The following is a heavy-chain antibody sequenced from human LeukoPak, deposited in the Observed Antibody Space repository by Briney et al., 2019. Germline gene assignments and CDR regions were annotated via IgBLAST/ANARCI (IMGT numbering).Heavy chain of an antibody. CDR3: ARERSGYSYGYTPLFDY. V-gene: IGHV3-20*04. D-gene: IGHD5-18*01. J-gene: IGHJ4*02. Sequence: GGSLRLSCAASGYTFDDYGMSWVRQAPGKGLEWVSGINWNGGSTGYADSVKGRFTISRDNAKNSLYLQMNSLRAEDTAVYYCARERSGYSYGYTPLFDYWGQGTLVTVSS. CDR2: INWNGGST. CDR1: GYTFDDYG.